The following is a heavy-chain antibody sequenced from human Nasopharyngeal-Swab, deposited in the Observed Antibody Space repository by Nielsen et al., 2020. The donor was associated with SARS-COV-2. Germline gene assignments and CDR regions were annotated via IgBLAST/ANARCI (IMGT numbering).Heavy chain of an antibody. CDR2: IYYSGST. CDR3: ARQYQLLGDY. V-gene: IGHV4-39*01. D-gene: IGHD2-2*01. J-gene: IGHJ4*02. Sequence: SETLSLTCTVSGGSISSSSYYWGWIRQLPGKGLEWIGSIYYSGSTYYNPSLKSRVTISVDTSKNQFSLKLSSVTAADTAVYHCARQYQLLGDYWGQGTLVTVSS. CDR1: GGSISSSSYY.